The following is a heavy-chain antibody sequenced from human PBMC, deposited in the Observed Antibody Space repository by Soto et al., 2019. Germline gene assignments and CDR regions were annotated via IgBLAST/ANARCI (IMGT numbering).Heavy chain of an antibody. CDR2: IYQSGNT. CDR3: ASNLGGMDV. CDR1: GASLSSSTYY. V-gene: IGHV4-39*01. Sequence: QPQVQTSGPGLLKPSETLSLTCTVSGASLSSSTYYWGWIRQPPGKGLEWIGSIYQSGNTYYKSSLENRGTISADTSKHQSSLQLTSVTAADPAVYYCASNLGGMDVWGQGTTVTVSS. J-gene: IGHJ6*02.